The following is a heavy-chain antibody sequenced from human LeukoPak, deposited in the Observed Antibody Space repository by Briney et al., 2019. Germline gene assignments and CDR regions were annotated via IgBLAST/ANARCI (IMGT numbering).Heavy chain of an antibody. CDR1: GDSISSGGYY. J-gene: IGHJ2*01. Sequence: SETLSLTCTVSGDSISSGGYYWSWIRQHPGKGLEWIGYIYYSGSTYYNPSLKSRVTISVDTSKNQFSLKLSSVTAADTAVYYCARLPTTVVTPIWYFDLWGRGTLVTVSS. CDR3: ARLPTTVVTPIWYFDL. D-gene: IGHD4-23*01. CDR2: IYYSGST. V-gene: IGHV4-31*03.